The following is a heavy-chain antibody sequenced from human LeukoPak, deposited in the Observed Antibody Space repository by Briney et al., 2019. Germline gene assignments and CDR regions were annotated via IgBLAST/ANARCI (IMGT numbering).Heavy chain of an antibody. V-gene: IGHV1-18*01. J-gene: IGHJ4*02. D-gene: IGHD3-9*01. CDR1: GYTFTSYG. CDR2: IIAYNGNT. Sequence: ASVKVSCKASGYTFTSYGSNWVRQAPGQGLEWMVWIIAYNGNTNYAQKLQGRVTMTTDTSTSTAYMELRSLRSDDTAVYYCARAGYDLLTLAPDPANDYWGQGTLVTVSS. CDR3: ARAGYDLLTLAPDPANDY.